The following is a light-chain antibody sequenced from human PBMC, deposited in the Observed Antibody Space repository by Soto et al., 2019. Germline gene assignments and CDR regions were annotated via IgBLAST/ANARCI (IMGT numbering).Light chain of an antibody. CDR2: YDT. V-gene: IGLV3-21*04. CDR3: HVWDSSRDHVV. J-gene: IGLJ3*02. Sequence: SYELIQPPSVSVAPGNTASITCGGSNIGGKTVHWFQQKPGQAPVVVLYYDTHRPSGIPERFSGSNSGNTATLTITRVDAGDEADYYCHVWDSSRDHVVFGGGTKLTVL. CDR1: NIGGKT.